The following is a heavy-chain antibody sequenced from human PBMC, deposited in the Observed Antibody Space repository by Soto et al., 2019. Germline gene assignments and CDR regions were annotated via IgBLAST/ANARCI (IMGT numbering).Heavy chain of an antibody. CDR1: GFTLSSYA. Sequence: PGGSLRLSCAASGFTLSSYAMHWVRQAPGKGLEWVAVISYDGSNKYYADSVKGRFTISRDNSKNTLYLQMNSLRAEDTAVYYCARVESSWYRINWVGYSYDNWFDPWGQGTLVTVSS. CDR3: ARVESSWYRINWVGYSYDNWFDP. V-gene: IGHV3-30-3*01. D-gene: IGHD6-13*01. CDR2: ISYDGSNK. J-gene: IGHJ5*02.